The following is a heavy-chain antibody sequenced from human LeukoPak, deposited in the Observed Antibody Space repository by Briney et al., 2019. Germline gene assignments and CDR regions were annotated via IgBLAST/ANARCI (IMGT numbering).Heavy chain of an antibody. J-gene: IGHJ5*02. V-gene: IGHV1-8*03. CDR1: GGTFSSYA. CDR3: ARNKVGNWFDP. CDR2: MNPNSGNT. D-gene: IGHD5-12*01. Sequence: GSSVKVSCKASGGTFSSYAINWVRQAAGQGLEWMGWMNPNSGNTDYAQKFQGRVTITRNTSISTAYMELSSLRSEDTAVYYCARNKVGNWFDPWGQGTLVTVSS.